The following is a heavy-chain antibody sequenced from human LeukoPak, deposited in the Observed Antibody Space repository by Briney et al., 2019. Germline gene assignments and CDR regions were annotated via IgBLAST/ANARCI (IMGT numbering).Heavy chain of an antibody. J-gene: IGHJ4*02. V-gene: IGHV4-39*01. CDR3: ARTVLFDYVWGSYQPFDY. CDR1: GGSISSSSYY. Sequence: SETLSLTCTVSGGSISSSSYYWGWIRQPPGKGLEWIGSIYYSGSTYYNPSLKSRVTISVDTSKNQFSLKLSSVTAADTAVYYCARTVLFDYVWGSYQPFDYWGQGTLVTVSS. CDR2: IYYSGST. D-gene: IGHD3-16*02.